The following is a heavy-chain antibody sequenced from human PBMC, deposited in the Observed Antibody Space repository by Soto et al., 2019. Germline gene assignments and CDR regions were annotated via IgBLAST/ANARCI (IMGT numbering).Heavy chain of an antibody. V-gene: IGHV4-31*03. CDR2: IYYSGST. D-gene: IGHD3-10*01. CDR3: ARDVFLALEARGYAFDI. CDR1: GGSISSGGYY. J-gene: IGHJ3*02. Sequence: PSETLSLTCTVSGGSISSGGYYWSWIRQHPGKGLEWIGYIYYSGSTYYNPSLKSRVTISVDTSKNQFSLKLSSVTAADTAVYYCARDVFLALEARGYAFDIWGQGTMVTVSS.